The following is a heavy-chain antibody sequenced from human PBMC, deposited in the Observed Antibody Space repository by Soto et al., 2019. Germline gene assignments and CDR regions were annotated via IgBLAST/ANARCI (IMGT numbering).Heavy chain of an antibody. CDR2: IYYSGST. D-gene: IGHD4-17*01. J-gene: IGHJ4*02. V-gene: IGHV4-39*01. Sequence: QLQLQESGPGLVKPSETLSLTCTVSGGSISSSSYYWGWIRQPPGKGLEWIGSIYYSGSTYHNPSLKSRVTISVDTSKHQFSLKLSSVTAADTAVYYCARFFYGDHLDYWGQGTLVTVSS. CDR3: ARFFYGDHLDY. CDR1: GGSISSSSYY.